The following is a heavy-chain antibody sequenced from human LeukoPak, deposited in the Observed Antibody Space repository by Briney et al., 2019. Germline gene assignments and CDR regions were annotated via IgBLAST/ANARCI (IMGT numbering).Heavy chain of an antibody. J-gene: IGHJ5*02. V-gene: IGHV1-8*03. D-gene: IGHD3-22*01. Sequence: ASVKVSCKASGYTFTSYDINWVRQATGQGLEWMGWMNPNSGNTGYAQKFQGRVTITRNTSISTAYMELSSLRSEDTAVYYCASMVRDYYDSSGYYSAWGQGTLVTVSS. CDR1: GYTFTSYD. CDR3: ASMVRDYYDSSGYYSA. CDR2: MNPNSGNT.